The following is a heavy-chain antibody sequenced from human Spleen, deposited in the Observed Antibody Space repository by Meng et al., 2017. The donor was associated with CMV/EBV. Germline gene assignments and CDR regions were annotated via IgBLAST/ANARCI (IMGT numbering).Heavy chain of an antibody. CDR2: IYYSGST. J-gene: IGHJ5*02. CDR3: ARGGPINWFDP. V-gene: IGHV4-59*01. CDR1: GGSISSYY. Sequence: GSLRLSCTVSGGSISSYYWSWIRQPPGKGLEWIGYIYYSGSTNYNPTLKSRVTISVDTSKNQFSLKLSPVTAADTAVYYCARGGPINWFDPWGQGTLVTVSS.